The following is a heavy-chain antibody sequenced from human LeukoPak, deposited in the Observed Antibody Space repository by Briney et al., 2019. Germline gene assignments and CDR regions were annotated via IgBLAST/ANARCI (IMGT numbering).Heavy chain of an antibody. Sequence: PGGSLRLSCAASGFTFSSYWMSWVRQAPGKGREGVANIKQDGSEKYYVDSVKGRFTISRDNSKNTLYLQMNSLRAEDTAVYSCAKSRGSGGESVYWGQGTLVTVSS. CDR2: IKQDGSEK. CDR1: GFTFSSYW. D-gene: IGHD2-8*02. CDR3: AKSRGSGGESVY. J-gene: IGHJ4*02. V-gene: IGHV3-7*03.